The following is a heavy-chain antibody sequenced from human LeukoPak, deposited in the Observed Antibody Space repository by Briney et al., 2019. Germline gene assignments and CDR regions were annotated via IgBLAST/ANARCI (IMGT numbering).Heavy chain of an antibody. CDR1: GGTFSSYA. Sequence: ASVKVSCKASGGTFSSYAISWVRQAPGQGLEWMGWISAYNGNTNYAQKLQGRVTMTTDTSTSTAYMELRSLRSDDTAVYYCARDSPGPKAFDIWGQGTMVTVSS. CDR3: ARDSPGPKAFDI. J-gene: IGHJ3*02. V-gene: IGHV1-18*01. CDR2: ISAYNGNT.